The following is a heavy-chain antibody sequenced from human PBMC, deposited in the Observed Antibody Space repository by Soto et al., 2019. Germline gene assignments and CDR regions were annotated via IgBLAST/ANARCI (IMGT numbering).Heavy chain of an antibody. J-gene: IGHJ4*02. CDR3: ASLEWESSGYADY. V-gene: IGHV3-7*03. CDR1: GFTFGSNW. Sequence: GGSLRLSCAASGFTFGSNWMSWVRQAPGKGLGWVANIKRDGSEKYYVDSVKGRFTISRDNAKNTLYLQMNSLRADDTAVYYCASLEWESSGYADYWGQGTQVTVSS. D-gene: IGHD5-12*01. CDR2: IKRDGSEK.